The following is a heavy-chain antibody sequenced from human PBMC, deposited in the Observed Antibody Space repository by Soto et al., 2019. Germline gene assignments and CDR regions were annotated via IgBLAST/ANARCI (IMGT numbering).Heavy chain of an antibody. J-gene: IGHJ4*02. V-gene: IGHV3-21*01. Sequence: EVQLVESGGGLVQPGGSLRLSCAASGFTFSSYSMNWVRQAPGKGLEWVSSISSSSSYIYYADSVKGRFTISRDNAKNSLYLQMNSLRAEDTAVYYCARDNARGDYSIDYWGQGTLVTVSS. CDR3: ARDNARGDYSIDY. D-gene: IGHD4-17*01. CDR2: ISSSSSYI. CDR1: GFTFSSYS.